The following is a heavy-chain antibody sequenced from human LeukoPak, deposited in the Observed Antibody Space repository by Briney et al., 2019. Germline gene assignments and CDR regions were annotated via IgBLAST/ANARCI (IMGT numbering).Heavy chain of an antibody. V-gene: IGHV3-66*01. CDR1: GFTVRSFY. D-gene: IGHD6-19*01. CDR3: ARGNTGYNSAWGRDFDY. J-gene: IGHJ4*02. CDR2: LYAGGDT. Sequence: GGSLRLSCAASGFTVRSFYMSWVRQAPGKGLEWASVLYAGGDTYYADSVKGRFIISRDSSKNTLYLQMNSLRAEDAAIYYWARGNTGYNSAWGRDFDYWGQGSLVTVSS.